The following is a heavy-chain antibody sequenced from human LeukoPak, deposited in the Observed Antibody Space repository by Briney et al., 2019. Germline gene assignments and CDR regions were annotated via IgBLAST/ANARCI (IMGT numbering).Heavy chain of an antibody. D-gene: IGHD1/OR15-1a*01. CDR3: ARVRLTTNHFDY. V-gene: IGHV4-61*02. CDR1: GGSFSSSNNY. Sequence: KPSQTLSLTCTVSGGSFSSSNNYWSWIRQPVGKGLEWIGRIYTSGGTDYNPSLKSRVTISVDTSKNQFSLKLSSVTAADTAVYYCARVRLTTNHFDYWGQGTPVTVSS. J-gene: IGHJ4*02. CDR2: IYTSGGT.